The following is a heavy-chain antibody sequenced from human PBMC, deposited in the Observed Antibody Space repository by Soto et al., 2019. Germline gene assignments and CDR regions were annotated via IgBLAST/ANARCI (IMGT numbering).Heavy chain of an antibody. CDR1: GGSFSGYY. V-gene: IGHV4-34*01. J-gene: IGHJ6*03. D-gene: IGHD3-9*01. CDR3: ARWGDILTGPHYYYYYYRDV. CDR2: INHSGSA. Sequence: SETLSLTCAVYGGSFSGYYWSWIRQPPGKGLEWIGEINHSGSANYNPSLKSRVTISVDTSKNQFSLKLSSVTAADTAVYYCARWGDILTGPHYYYYYYRDVWGKGTTVTVPS.